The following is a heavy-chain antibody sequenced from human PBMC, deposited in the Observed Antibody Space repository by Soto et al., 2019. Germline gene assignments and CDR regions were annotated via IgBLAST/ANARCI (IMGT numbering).Heavy chain of an antibody. CDR3: ARQITTVTKPTLGYWYYGMDF. CDR1: GYSFTNYW. D-gene: IGHD4-4*01. V-gene: IGHV5-51*01. Sequence: PGESLKISCQASGYSFTNYWIGWVRQMPGKGLEWMGIIYPGDSDTRYSPSFQGQVTISADKSISTAYLQWSSLKASDTAMYYCARQITTVTKPTLGYWYYGMDFWGQGTTVPVSS. CDR2: IYPGDSDT. J-gene: IGHJ6*02.